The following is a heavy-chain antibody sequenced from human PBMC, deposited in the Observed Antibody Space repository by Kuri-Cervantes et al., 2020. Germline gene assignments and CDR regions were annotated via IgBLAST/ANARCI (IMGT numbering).Heavy chain of an antibody. D-gene: IGHD4-17*01. CDR3: ARGTVTATDY. CDR2: IIPIFGTA. CDR1: GYTFTSYA. V-gene: IGHV1-69*06. J-gene: IGHJ4*02. Sequence: SVKVTCKASGYTFTSYAISWLRQAPGQGLEWMGGIIPIFGTANYAQKFQGRVTITADKSTSKAYMELSSLRTEDTAVYYCARGTVTATDYWGQGTLVTVSS.